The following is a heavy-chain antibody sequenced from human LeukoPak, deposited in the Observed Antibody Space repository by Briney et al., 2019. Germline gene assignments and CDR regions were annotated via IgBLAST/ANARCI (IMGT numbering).Heavy chain of an antibody. CDR1: GGSFSGYY. J-gene: IGHJ5*02. V-gene: IGHV4-34*01. CDR2: INHSGST. CDR3: ARDRISVTDPPNWFDP. Sequence: SETLSLTCAVYGGSFSGYYWSWIRQPPGKGLEWIGEINHSGSTNYNPSLKSRVAISVDTSKNQFSLKLSSVTAADTAMYYCARDRISVTDPPNWFDPWGQGTLVIVSS. D-gene: IGHD6-19*01.